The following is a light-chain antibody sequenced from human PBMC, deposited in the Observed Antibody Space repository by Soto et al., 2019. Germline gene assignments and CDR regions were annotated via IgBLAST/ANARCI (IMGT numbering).Light chain of an antibody. Sequence: EGVLTQSSGTLSLSPGGRGTRSCSASQSVSRRLAWYQKRPGQSPRLLIAGASMRASGVPVRFIGSGSGTDFTLTISRLEPEDFAVYYCQQHGSPPITFGQGTLLEIK. J-gene: IGKJ5*01. CDR2: GAS. CDR1: QSVSRR. V-gene: IGKV3-20*01. CDR3: QQHGSPPIT.